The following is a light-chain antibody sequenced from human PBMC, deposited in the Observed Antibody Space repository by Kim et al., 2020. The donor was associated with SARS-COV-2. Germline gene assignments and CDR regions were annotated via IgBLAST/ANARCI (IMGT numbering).Light chain of an antibody. V-gene: IGLV3-1*01. J-gene: IGLJ1*01. CDR3: QAWDTSALFV. CDR2: QTT. CDR1: KLADRY. Sequence: SYELTQPPSVSVSPGQTASITCSGDKLADRYVCWFQQKAGQSPVVVIYQTTKRPSGIPERFSASKSGNTATLTISGTQAMDEADYYCQAWDTSALFVFGSGTKVTVL.